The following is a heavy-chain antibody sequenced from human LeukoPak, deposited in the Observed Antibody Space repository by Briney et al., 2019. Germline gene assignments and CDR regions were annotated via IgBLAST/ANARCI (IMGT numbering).Heavy chain of an antibody. J-gene: IGHJ4*02. V-gene: IGHV1-2*02. CDR2: INPNSGGT. Sequence: ASVKVSCKASGYTFTGYYMHWVRQAPGQGLEWMGWINPNSGGTNYAQKFQGRVTMTRDTSISTAYMELSRLRSDDTAVYYCARDSSGYYPHYFDYWGQGTLVTVXS. D-gene: IGHD3-22*01. CDR3: ARDSSGYYPHYFDY. CDR1: GYTFTGYY.